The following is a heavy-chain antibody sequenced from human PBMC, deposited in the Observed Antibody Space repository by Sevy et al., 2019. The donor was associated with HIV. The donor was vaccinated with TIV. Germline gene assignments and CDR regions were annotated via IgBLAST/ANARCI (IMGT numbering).Heavy chain of an antibody. V-gene: IGHV4-59*01. J-gene: IGHJ5*02. CDR1: GGSISSYY. CDR2: IYYSGST. D-gene: IGHD2-2*01. Sequence: SETLSLTCTVSGGSISSYYWSWIRQPPGKGLEWIGYIYYSGSTNYNPSLKSRVTISVDTSKNQFSLKLSSVTAADTAVYYYARDSTYCSSTSCYGEGFDPWGQGTLVTVSS. CDR3: ARDSTYCSSTSCYGEGFDP.